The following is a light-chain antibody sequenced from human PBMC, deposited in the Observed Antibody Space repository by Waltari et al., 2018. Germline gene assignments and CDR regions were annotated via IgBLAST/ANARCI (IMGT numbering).Light chain of an antibody. V-gene: IGLV1-40*01. CDR2: AFV. CDR3: QSYDSSLNAV. CDR1: RSNIGAGYD. J-gene: IGLJ3*02. Sequence: QSVLTQPPSVSGAPGHSVTISCTGSRSNIGAGYDVHWYQQLPGAAPKLLIHAFVNRPSGVPDRFYGSKSGTSASLAINGLQAEDEAIYYCQSYDSSLNAVFGGGTKVTVL.